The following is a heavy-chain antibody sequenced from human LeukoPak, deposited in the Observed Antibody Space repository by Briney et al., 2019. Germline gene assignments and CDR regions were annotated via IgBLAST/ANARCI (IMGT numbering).Heavy chain of an antibody. Sequence: SETLSLTCTVSGGSISSGDYYWSWIRQPPGKGLEWIGYIYYSGSTYYNPSLKSRVTISVDTSKDQFSLKLSSVTAADTAVYYCAREGGYSYTNWGQGTLVTVSS. CDR1: GGSISSGDYY. CDR2: IYYSGST. J-gene: IGHJ4*02. V-gene: IGHV4-30-4*01. CDR3: AREGGYSYTN. D-gene: IGHD5-18*01.